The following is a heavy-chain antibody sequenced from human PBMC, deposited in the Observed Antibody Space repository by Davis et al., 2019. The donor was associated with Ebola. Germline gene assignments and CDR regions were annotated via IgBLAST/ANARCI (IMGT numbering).Heavy chain of an antibody. D-gene: IGHD6-13*01. J-gene: IGHJ3*02. V-gene: IGHV5-51*01. CDR1: GYSFTSYW. CDR2: IYPGDSDT. Sequence: GESLKISCKGSGYSFTSYWIGWVRQMPGKGLEWMGIIYPGDSDTRYSPSFQGQVTISADKSISTAYLQWSSLKASDTAMYYCARRREAAGPSDDAFDIWGQGTMVTVSS. CDR3: ARRREAAGPSDDAFDI.